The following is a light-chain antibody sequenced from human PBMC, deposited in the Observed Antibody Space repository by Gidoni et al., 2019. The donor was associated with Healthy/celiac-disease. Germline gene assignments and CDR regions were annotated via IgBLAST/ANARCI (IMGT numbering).Light chain of an antibody. CDR2: AAS. J-gene: IGKJ1*01. V-gene: IGKV1-27*01. CDR3: QKYNSAPWT. CDR1: QGISNY. Sequence: DIQMTQSPSSLSASVGGRVTITCRASQGISNYFAWYQQKPGKVPKLLIYAASTLQSGVPSRFSGIGSWPDFTLTISSLHPEDVAPYYCQKYNSAPWTFGQGTKVQIK.